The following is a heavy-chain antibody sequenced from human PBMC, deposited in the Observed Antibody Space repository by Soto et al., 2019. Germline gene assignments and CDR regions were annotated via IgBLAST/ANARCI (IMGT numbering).Heavy chain of an antibody. CDR1: GGSISSGGYY. CDR2: IYYSGST. Sequence: SETLSLTCTVSGGSISSGGYYWSWIRQHPGKGLEWIGCIYYSGSTYYNPSLKSRVTISVDTSKNQFSLKLSSVTAADTAVYYCAATLKGLRFAPYYYYGMDVWGQGTTVTVSS. D-gene: IGHD3-3*01. CDR3: AATLKGLRFAPYYYYGMDV. J-gene: IGHJ6*02. V-gene: IGHV4-31*03.